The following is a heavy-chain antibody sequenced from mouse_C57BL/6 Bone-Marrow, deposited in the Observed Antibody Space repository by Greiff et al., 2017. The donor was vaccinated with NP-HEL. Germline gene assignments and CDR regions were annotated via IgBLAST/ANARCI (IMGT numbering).Heavy chain of an antibody. CDR3: ARYILDYVHAMDY. CDR2: IRNKANGYTT. J-gene: IGHJ4*01. Sequence: EVQLQESGGGLVQPGGSLSLSCAASGFTFTDYYMSWVRQPPGKALEWLGFIRNKANGYTTEYSASVKGRFTISRDNSQSILYLQMNALRAEDSATYYCARYILDYVHAMDYWGQGTSVTVSS. D-gene: IGHD2-4*01. CDR1: GFTFTDYY. V-gene: IGHV7-3*01.